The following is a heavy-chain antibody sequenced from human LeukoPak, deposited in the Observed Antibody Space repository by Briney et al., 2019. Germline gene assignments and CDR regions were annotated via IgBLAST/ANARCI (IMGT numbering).Heavy chain of an antibody. D-gene: IGHD6-19*01. CDR3: ARGVAGHASYDY. CDR1: GGSISSYY. CDR2: IYYSGST. V-gene: IGHV4-59*08. Sequence: LSLTCTVSGGSISSYYWSWIRQPPGKGLEWIGYIYYSGSTNYNPSLKSRVTISVDTSKNQFSLKLSSVTAADTAVYYCARGVAGHASYDYWGQGTLVTVSS. J-gene: IGHJ4*02.